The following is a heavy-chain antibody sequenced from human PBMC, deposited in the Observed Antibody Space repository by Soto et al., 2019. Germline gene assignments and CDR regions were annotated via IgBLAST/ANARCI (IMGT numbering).Heavy chain of an antibody. V-gene: IGHV1-69*01. D-gene: IGHD3-10*01. CDR1: GGTVSSYA. Sequence: QLHLVQSGAEVKKAGSSVKVSCKASGGTVSSYAITWVRQAPGKGLEWMGVFIPIFVSAHYAPKFQGRITSTADESTSTAYMGLSGLTSEDTAIYYCARDVSSDTSGFRGDDLWGQGTQVTVSS. CDR3: ARDVSSDTSGFRGDDL. J-gene: IGHJ4*02. CDR2: FIPIFVSA.